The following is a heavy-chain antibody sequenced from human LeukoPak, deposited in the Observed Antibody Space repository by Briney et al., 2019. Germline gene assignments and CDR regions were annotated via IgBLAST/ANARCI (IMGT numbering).Heavy chain of an antibody. D-gene: IGHD2-15*01. J-gene: IGHJ4*02. CDR1: GGSISSYH. V-gene: IGHV4-4*07. Sequence: SETLSLTCTVSGGSISSYHWSWIRQPAGKGLEWIGRIYTSGSTNYNPSLKSRVTMSVDTSKNQFSLKLSSVTAADTAVYYCASELYCSGGSCQGYWGQGTLVTVSS. CDR2: IYTSGST. CDR3: ASELYCSGGSCQGY.